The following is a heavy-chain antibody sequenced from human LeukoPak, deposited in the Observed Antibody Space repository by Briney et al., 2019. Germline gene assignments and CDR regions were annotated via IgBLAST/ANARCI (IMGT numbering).Heavy chain of an antibody. CDR3: AKGTHSSSWHWFDP. D-gene: IGHD6-13*01. Sequence: GGSLRLSCAASGFTFTIFGLNWVRQAPGKGLEWVANIKQDGSEKYYVDSVKGRFTISRDNAKNSVFLQMNSLRAEDTAVYYCAKGTHSSSWHWFDPWGQGTLVTVSS. V-gene: IGHV3-7*03. J-gene: IGHJ5*02. CDR1: GFTFTIFG. CDR2: IKQDGSEK.